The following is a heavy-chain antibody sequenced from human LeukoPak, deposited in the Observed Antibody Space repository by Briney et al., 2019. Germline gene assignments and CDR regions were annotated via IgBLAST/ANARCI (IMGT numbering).Heavy chain of an antibody. J-gene: IGHJ6*02. V-gene: IGHV1-2*02. Sequence: ASVKVSCKASGYTFTRYYMHSVRHTPGQRLEWTGWINPDTGATDIAQKFQGRVTMTRDTSISAAYMELSRLRSDDTAVYYCTRDHCSYINCYEDYYYGMDVWGQGTTVAVSS. CDR2: INPDTGAT. CDR1: GYTFTRYY. CDR3: TRDHCSYINCYEDYYYGMDV. D-gene: IGHD2-2*01.